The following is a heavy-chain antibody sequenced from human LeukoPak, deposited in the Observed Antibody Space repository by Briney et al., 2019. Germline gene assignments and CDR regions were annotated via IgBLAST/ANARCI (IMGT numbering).Heavy chain of an antibody. J-gene: IGHJ5*02. CDR1: GGSVSSSNYY. CDR3: AREGTAGTNLNWFDP. CDR2: FSYNVHS. D-gene: IGHD1-1*01. Sequence: SETLSLTCTVSGGSVSSSNYYWSWIRQPPGKGLEWVGFFSYNVHSDYNPSLKSRVTISVDTSKNQFSLKLSSVTAADTAVYYCAREGTAGTNLNWFDPWGQGTLVTVSS. V-gene: IGHV4-61*01.